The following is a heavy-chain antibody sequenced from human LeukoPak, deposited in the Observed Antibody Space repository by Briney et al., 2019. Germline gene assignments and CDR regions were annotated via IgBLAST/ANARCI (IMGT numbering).Heavy chain of an antibody. CDR1: EFTVSSNY. D-gene: IGHD3-22*01. J-gene: IGHJ4*02. Sequence: GGSLRLSCAASEFTVSSNYMSWVRQAPGKGLEWVSVIYSGGSTYYADSVKGRFTISRDNSKNTLYLQMNSLRAEDTAVYYCAKSNKYYYDGSGYGQSLRSTYFDNWGQGTLVTVSS. V-gene: IGHV3-66*01. CDR2: IYSGGST. CDR3: AKSNKYYYDGSGYGQSLRSTYFDN.